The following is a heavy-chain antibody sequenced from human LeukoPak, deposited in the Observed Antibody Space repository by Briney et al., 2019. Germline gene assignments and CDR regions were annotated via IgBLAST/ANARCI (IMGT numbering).Heavy chain of an antibody. D-gene: IGHD3-10*01. V-gene: IGHV3-33*06. CDR3: VKDHSGSYYLFDY. CDR2: IWYDGSNK. J-gene: IGHJ4*02. Sequence: GGSLRLSCAASGFTFSSYGMHWVRQAPGKGLEWVAVIWYDGSNKYYADSVKGRFTIPRDNSKNTLYLQMNGLRAEDTAAYYCVKDHSGSYYLFDYWGQGTLVTVSS. CDR1: GFTFSSYG.